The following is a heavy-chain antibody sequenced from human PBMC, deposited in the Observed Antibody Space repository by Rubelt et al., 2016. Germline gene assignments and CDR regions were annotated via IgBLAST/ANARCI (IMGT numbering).Heavy chain of an antibody. J-gene: IGHJ4*02. CDR1: GFTFSSYS. Sequence: EVQLVESGGGLVKPGGSLRLSCAASGFTFSSYSMNWVRQAPGKGLECISYISTSSSTIYYADSVKGRFTISRDNAKNSVSLQMNSLRVEDTAVYYCARGSPGDYWGQGTLVIVSP. CDR3: ARGSPGDY. CDR2: ISTSSSTI. V-gene: IGHV3-21*05.